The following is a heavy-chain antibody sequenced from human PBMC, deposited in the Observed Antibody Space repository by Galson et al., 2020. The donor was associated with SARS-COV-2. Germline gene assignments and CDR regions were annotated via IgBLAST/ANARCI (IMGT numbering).Heavy chain of an antibody. CDR3: ATSLARLTMVRGVIQAYYYGMDV. Sequence: ASVKVSCKASGYTFTSYGISWVRQAPGQGLEWMGWISAYNGNTNYAQKLQGRVTMTTDTSTSTAYMELRSLRSDDTAVYYCATSLARLTMVRGVIQAYYYGMDVWGQGTTVTVSS. V-gene: IGHV1-18*01. J-gene: IGHJ6*02. CDR1: GYTFTSYG. CDR2: ISAYNGNT. D-gene: IGHD3-10*01.